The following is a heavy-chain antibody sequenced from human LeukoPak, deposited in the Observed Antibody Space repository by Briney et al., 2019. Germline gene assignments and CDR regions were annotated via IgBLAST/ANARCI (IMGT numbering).Heavy chain of an antibody. CDR2: IRYDGSNK. CDR3: AKWAAAKDY. CDR1: GFTFSSYS. D-gene: IGHD6-13*01. J-gene: IGHJ4*02. V-gene: IGHV3-30*02. Sequence: PGGSLRLSCAASGFTFSSYSMNRVGQAPGKGLEWVAFIRYDGSNKYYADSVKGRFTISRDNSKNTLYLQMNSLRAEDTAVYYCAKWAAAKDYWGQGTLVTVSS.